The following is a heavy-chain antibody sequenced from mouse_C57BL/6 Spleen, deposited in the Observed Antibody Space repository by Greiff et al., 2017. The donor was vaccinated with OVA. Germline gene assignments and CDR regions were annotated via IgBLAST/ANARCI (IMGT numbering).Heavy chain of an antibody. CDR2: ISSGGSYT. CDR3: ARNLDY. Sequence: EVQLKESGGDLVKPGGSLKLSCAASGFTFSSYGMSWVRQTPDKRLEWVATISSGGSYTYYPYSVKGRFTISRDNAKNTLYLQMSSLKSEDTAMYYCARNLDYWGQGTTLTVSS. J-gene: IGHJ2*01. CDR1: GFTFSSYG. V-gene: IGHV5-6*01.